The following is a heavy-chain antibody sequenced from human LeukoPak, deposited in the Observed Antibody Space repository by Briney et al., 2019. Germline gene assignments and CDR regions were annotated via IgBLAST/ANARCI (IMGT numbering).Heavy chain of an antibody. Sequence: GGSLRLSCAASGFTFSSYAMHWVRQAPGKGLEWVAVISYDGSNKYYADSVKSRFTISRDNSKNTLYLQMNSLRAEDTAMYYCARDLSYYGSGSYLGYWGQGTLVTVSS. J-gene: IGHJ4*02. D-gene: IGHD3-10*01. CDR3: ARDLSYYGSGSYLGY. CDR1: GFTFSSYA. CDR2: ISYDGSNK. V-gene: IGHV3-30*04.